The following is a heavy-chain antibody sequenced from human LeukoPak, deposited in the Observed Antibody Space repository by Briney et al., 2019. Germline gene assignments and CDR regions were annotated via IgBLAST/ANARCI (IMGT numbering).Heavy chain of an antibody. J-gene: IGHJ4*02. CDR2: INPSGGST. D-gene: IGHD2-15*01. V-gene: IGHV1-46*01. CDR3: ARTYCSGGSCYPIFDY. CDR1: GYTFTGYY. Sequence: ASVKVSCKASGYTFTGYYMHWVRQAPGQGLEWMGIINPSGGSTSYAQKFQGRVTMTRDMSTSTVYMELSSLRSEDTAVYYCARTYCSGGSCYPIFDYWGQGTLVTVSS.